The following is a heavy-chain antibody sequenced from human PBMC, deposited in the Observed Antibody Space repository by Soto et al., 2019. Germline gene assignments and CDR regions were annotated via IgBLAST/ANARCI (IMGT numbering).Heavy chain of an antibody. D-gene: IGHD5-12*01. CDR3: ARLRYTHFDY. CDR2: IYYSGST. Sequence: LEILSLTCTVSGGSISSYYWSWIRQPPGKGLEWIGYIYYSGSTNYNPSLKSRVTISVDTSKNQFSLKLSSVTAADTAVYYCARLRYTHFDYWGQGTLVTVSS. V-gene: IGHV4-59*08. CDR1: GGSISSYY. J-gene: IGHJ4*02.